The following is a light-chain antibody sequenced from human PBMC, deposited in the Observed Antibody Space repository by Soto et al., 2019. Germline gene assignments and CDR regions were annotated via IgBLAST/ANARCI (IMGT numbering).Light chain of an antibody. J-gene: IGKJ1*01. CDR2: GTS. CDR1: QSIRSN. Sequence: EIVMTQSPPTLSVSPGERAALSCRASQSIRSNLAWYQQKPGQAPRLLVYGTSSRATGIPDRFSGSGSGTDFTLTISRLEPEDFAVYYCQQYGTSPTWTFGQGTKVDIK. CDR3: QQYGTSPTWT. V-gene: IGKV3-20*01.